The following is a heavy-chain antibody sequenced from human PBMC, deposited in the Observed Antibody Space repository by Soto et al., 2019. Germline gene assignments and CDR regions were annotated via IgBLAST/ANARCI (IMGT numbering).Heavy chain of an antibody. V-gene: IGHV3-21*01. CDR2: ISSSSSYI. J-gene: IGHJ3*02. CDR1: EVTCSSYS. Sequence: WLLLTVSRAAAEVTCSSYSMNRVSKAPGKGLEWVSSISSSSSYIYYADSVKGRFTISRDNAKNSLYLQMNSLRAEDTAVYYCARDTRIDYLGAFDIWGQGTMVTVSS. D-gene: IGHD1-26*01. CDR3: ARDTRIDYLGAFDI.